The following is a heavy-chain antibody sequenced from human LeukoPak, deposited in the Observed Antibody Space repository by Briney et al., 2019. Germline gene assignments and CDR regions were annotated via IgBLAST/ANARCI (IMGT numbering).Heavy chain of an antibody. CDR2: IYTSEST. V-gene: IGHV4-61*02. J-gene: IGHJ3*02. Sequence: SETLSLTCTVSGGPVRSASYYWSWVRQPAGKGLEWIGRIYTSESTSYNPSLKSRVTMSLDTSRNQFSLKLSSVTAADTAMYYCARRNAEMYYYDSSGYAFDIWGQGTMVTVSS. CDR1: GGPVRSASYY. D-gene: IGHD3-22*01. CDR3: ARRNAEMYYYDSSGYAFDI.